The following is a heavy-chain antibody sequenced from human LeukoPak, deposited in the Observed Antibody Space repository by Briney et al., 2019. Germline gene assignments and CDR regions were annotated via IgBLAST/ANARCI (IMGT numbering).Heavy chain of an antibody. Sequence: GASVKVSCKASGGTFSSYAISWVRQAPGQGLEWMGGFDPEDGETIYAQKFQGRVAMTEDTSTDTAYMELSSLRSEDTAVYYCATVPYSSSWYGYWGQGTLVTVSS. D-gene: IGHD6-13*01. J-gene: IGHJ4*02. CDR1: GGTFSSYA. V-gene: IGHV1-24*01. CDR2: FDPEDGET. CDR3: ATVPYSSSWYGY.